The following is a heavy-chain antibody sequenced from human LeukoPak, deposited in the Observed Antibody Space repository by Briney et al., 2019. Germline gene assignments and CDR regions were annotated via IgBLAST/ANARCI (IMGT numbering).Heavy chain of an antibody. D-gene: IGHD4-17*01. CDR2: IWYDGSNK. J-gene: IGHJ4*02. CDR3: ARAHLSDYGDYFDY. Sequence: PGRSLRLSCAASGFTFSSYGMHWVRQAPGKGLEWVAVIWYDGSNKYYADSVKGRFTISRDNSKNTLYLQMNSLRAEDTAVYYCARAHLSDYGDYFDYWGQGTLVTVSS. V-gene: IGHV3-30*19. CDR1: GFTFSSYG.